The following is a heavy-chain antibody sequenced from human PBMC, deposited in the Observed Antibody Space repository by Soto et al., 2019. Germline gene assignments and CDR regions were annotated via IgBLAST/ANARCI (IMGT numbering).Heavy chain of an antibody. CDR3: AKAPDYGDYYFDY. V-gene: IGHV3-30*18. J-gene: IGHJ4*02. CDR2: ISYDGSNK. CDR1: GFTFSSYG. Sequence: PGGSLRLSCAASGFTFSSYGMHWVRQAPGKGLEWVAVISYDGSNKYYADSVKGRFTISRDNSKNTLYLQMNSLRAEDTAVYYCAKAPDYGDYYFDYWGQGTLVTVSS. D-gene: IGHD4-17*01.